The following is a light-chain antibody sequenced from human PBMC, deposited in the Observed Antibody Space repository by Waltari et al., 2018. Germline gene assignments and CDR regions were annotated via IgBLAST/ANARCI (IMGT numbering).Light chain of an antibody. V-gene: IGLV3-1*01. CDR1: GLGEKY. CDR2: QDI. Sequence: SYELTQSPSVTVSPGQTASISCSGHGLGEKYVSWYQQKAGQSPELVIYQDIKRPSGIPERFSGSTSGNTATLTISGTQTIDEADYYCQAWDSSTVVFGGGTKLTVL. J-gene: IGLJ2*01. CDR3: QAWDSSTVV.